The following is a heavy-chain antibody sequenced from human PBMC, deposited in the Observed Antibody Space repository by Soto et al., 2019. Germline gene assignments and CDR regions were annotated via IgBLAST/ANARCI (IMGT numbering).Heavy chain of an antibody. J-gene: IGHJ6*03. CDR2: ITETGGDT. CDR1: GFTFSKFV. Sequence: PGGSLRLSCAASGFTFSKFVMRWVRQTPGKGLEWVSTITETGGDTYYTGSVKGRFTISRDNSKNTLYLQMTSLRAEDTALYYCTKASPDRHHMDVWGKGTKVTVAS. CDR3: TKASPDRHHMDV. V-gene: IGHV3-23*01.